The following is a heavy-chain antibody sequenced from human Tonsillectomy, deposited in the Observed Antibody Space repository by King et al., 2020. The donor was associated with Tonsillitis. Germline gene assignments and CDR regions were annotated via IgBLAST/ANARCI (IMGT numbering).Heavy chain of an antibody. CDR3: ARFAGTYYYDTTGYFFDY. CDR1: GGSFSDYY. Sequence: HVQLQQWGAGLLKPSETLSLTCAVYGGSFSDYYGSWIRQPPGKGLEWIGEINHSGSTNYIPSLKSRVSMSVDTSKNQVSLNLSSVTASDTAVYYCARFAGTYYYDTTGYFFDYWGQGTLVTVSS. V-gene: IGHV4-34*01. CDR2: INHSGST. J-gene: IGHJ4*02. D-gene: IGHD3-22*01.